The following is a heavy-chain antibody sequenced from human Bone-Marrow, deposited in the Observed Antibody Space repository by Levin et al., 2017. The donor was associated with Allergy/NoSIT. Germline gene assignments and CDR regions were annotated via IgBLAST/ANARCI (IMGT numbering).Heavy chain of an antibody. CDR1: GGSVSSGTYY. J-gene: IGHJ3*02. CDR2: VYYSGST. V-gene: IGHV4-61*01. CDR3: ARDHNYLKGIDI. D-gene: IGHD4-11*01. Sequence: GSLRLSCTVSGGSVSSGTYYWSWIRQPPGKGLEWIGYVYYSGSTKYNPSLKSRVTISIDTSKNQFSLKLNSVTAAATAVYYGARDHNYLKGIDIWGQGTMVAVSS.